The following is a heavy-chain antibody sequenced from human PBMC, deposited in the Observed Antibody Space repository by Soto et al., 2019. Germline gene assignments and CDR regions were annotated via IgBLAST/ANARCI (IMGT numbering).Heavy chain of an antibody. CDR3: ATDETQFERRPSYGMDV. V-gene: IGHV3-33*01. CDR1: GFTFSRYG. Sequence: QMQLVESGGGVVQPGRSLRLSCVASGFTFSRYGMHWVRQAPGKGLEWVAVIWHDGGSRFYADSVKGRFTISRDNTKKTLYLEMTSLRVEDTAVYYCATDETQFERRPSYGMDVWGQGTTVSVS. J-gene: IGHJ6*02. CDR2: IWHDGGSR. D-gene: IGHD1-1*01.